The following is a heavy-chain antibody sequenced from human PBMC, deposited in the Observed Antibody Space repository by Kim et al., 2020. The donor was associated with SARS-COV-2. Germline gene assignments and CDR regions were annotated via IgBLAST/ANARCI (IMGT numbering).Heavy chain of an antibody. D-gene: IGHD6-13*01. J-gene: IGHJ3*02. CDR1: GGSISSGGYY. CDR3: ASESSRSFDI. CDR2: IYYIGST. Sequence: SETLSLTCTVSGGSISSGGYYWSWIRQHPGKGLEWIGSIYYIGSTDYNPSLKSRVTISVDTSKNQFSLKLSSVTAADTAVYYCASESSRSFDIWGQGTMVTVSS. V-gene: IGHV4-31*03.